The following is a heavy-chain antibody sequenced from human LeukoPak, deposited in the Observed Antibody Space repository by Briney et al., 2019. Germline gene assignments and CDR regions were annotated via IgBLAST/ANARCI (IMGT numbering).Heavy chain of an antibody. CDR2: ISGSGGST. Sequence: GGSLRLSCAASGFTVSSNYMSWVRQAPGKGLEWVSAISGSGGSTYYADSVKGRFTISRDNSKNTLYLQMNSLRAEDTAVYYCARGIRSGYCSSTSCYGLNYFDYWGQGTLVTVSS. J-gene: IGHJ4*02. CDR3: ARGIRSGYCSSTSCYGLNYFDY. V-gene: IGHV3-23*01. D-gene: IGHD2-2*01. CDR1: GFTVSSNY.